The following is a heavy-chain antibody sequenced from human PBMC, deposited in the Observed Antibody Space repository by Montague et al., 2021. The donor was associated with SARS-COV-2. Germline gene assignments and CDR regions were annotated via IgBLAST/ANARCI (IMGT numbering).Heavy chain of an antibody. D-gene: IGHD1-26*01. Sequence: SETLSLTCAVYGGSFSGYYWSWIRQPPGKGLEWIREINHSGSTNYNPSLKSRVTISVDTSKNQFSLKLSSVTAADTAVYYCARGLGRIEDVWGQGTTVTVSS. CDR1: GGSFSGYY. CDR3: ARGLGRIEDV. V-gene: IGHV4-34*01. J-gene: IGHJ6*02. CDR2: INHSGST.